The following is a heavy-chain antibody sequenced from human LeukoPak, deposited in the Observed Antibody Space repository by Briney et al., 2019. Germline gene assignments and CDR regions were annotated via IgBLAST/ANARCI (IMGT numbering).Heavy chain of an antibody. CDR1: GFTFSSYE. V-gene: IGHV3-48*03. CDR2: ISTSSGTI. J-gene: IGHJ3*02. D-gene: IGHD3-16*01. CDR3: GASRQYVRAFDI. Sequence: PGGSLRLSCAASGFTFSSYELYWIRQAPGKGLEWISYISTSSGTIKYANSVRGRFTISRDDARESLYLQMNSLRAEDTAIYYCGASRQYVRAFDIWGQGTLVTVSS.